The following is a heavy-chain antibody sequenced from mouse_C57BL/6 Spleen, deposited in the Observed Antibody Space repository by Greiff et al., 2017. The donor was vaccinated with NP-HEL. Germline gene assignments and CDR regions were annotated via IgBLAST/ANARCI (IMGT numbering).Heavy chain of an antibody. J-gene: IGHJ2*01. CDR2: IYPGGGYT. CDR3: ARGAYDYDNYFDY. Sequence: QVQLQQSGAELVRPGTSVKMSCKASGYTFTNYWIGWAKQRPGHGLEWIGDIYPGGGYTNYNEKFKGKATLTADKSSSTAYMQFSSLTSEDSAIYYGARGAYDYDNYFDYWGQGATLTVSS. CDR1: GYTFTNYW. D-gene: IGHD2-4*01. V-gene: IGHV1-63*01.